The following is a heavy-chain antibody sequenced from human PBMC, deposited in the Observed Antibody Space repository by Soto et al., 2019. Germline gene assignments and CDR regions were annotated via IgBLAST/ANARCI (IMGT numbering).Heavy chain of an antibody. Sequence: PSETLSLTCAVYGGSFSGYYWSWIRQPPGKGLEWIGEINHSGSTNYNPSLKGRVTISVDTSKNQFSLKLSSVTAADTAVYYCATGSGSYRNWFDPWGQGTLVTVSS. CDR1: GGSFSGYY. D-gene: IGHD1-26*01. CDR2: INHSGST. V-gene: IGHV4-34*01. J-gene: IGHJ5*02. CDR3: ATGSGSYRNWFDP.